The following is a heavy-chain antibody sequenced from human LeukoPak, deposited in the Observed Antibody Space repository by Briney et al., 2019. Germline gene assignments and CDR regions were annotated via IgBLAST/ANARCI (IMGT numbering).Heavy chain of an antibody. CDR1: AFTFSSYS. D-gene: IGHD2-2*01. CDR2: IISISSYI. Sequence: KAGGSLRPSRALSAFTFSSYSMSCVRQPPGKGRGWVSSIISISSYIYYAGSVTGRFTTSRDNAKNPLYRQRNSLRAEDTGVYYCAREGRYCGSTSCYSPFDYWGEGTLVTVSS. V-gene: IGHV3-21*01. CDR3: AREGRYCGSTSCYSPFDY. J-gene: IGHJ4*02.